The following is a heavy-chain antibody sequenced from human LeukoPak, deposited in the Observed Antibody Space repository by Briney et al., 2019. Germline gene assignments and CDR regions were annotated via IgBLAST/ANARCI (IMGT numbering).Heavy chain of an antibody. D-gene: IGHD6-19*01. CDR1: GYSFTSSW. Sequence: GESLKISCKVSGYSFTSSWIGWVRQMPGKGLEWMGIIYTGDSNTRYSPSFQGQVIISDDKSISTAYLQWSSRKASDTAMYYCARGCYLDYWGQGTLVTVSS. CDR2: IYTGDSNT. CDR3: ARGCYLDY. V-gene: IGHV5-51*01. J-gene: IGHJ4*02.